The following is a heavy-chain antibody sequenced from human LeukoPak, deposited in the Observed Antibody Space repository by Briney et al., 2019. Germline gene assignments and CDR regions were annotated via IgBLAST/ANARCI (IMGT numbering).Heavy chain of an antibody. CDR2: IYSGGST. Sequence: PTGGSLRLSCAASGFNFSTYSMNWVCQAPGKGLEWVSVIYSGGSTYYADSVKGRFTISRDNSKNTLYLQMNSLRAEDTAVYYCARVVSSGSYYPIYYYYYMDVWGKGTTVTISS. V-gene: IGHV3-66*01. CDR1: GFNFSTYS. D-gene: IGHD1-26*01. J-gene: IGHJ6*03. CDR3: ARVVSSGSYYPIYYYYYMDV.